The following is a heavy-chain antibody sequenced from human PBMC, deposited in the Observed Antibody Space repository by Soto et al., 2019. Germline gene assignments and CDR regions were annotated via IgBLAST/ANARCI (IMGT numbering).Heavy chain of an antibody. V-gene: IGHV3-23*01. CDR3: AKAFGDWYPFEK. J-gene: IGHJ4*02. CDR2: ISGSGGST. D-gene: IGHD6-19*01. CDR1: GFTFSSYA. Sequence: GGSLRLSCAASGFTFSSYAMSWVRQAPGKGLEWVSAISGSGGSTYYADSVKGRFTISRDNSKNTLYLEVNDLRAEDTARYHCAKAFGDWYPFEKWGLGALVTVSS.